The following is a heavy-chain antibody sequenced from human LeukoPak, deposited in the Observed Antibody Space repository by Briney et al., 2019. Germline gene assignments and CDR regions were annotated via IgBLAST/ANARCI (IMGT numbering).Heavy chain of an antibody. D-gene: IGHD3-10*01. CDR2: SRDKGNSYTT. CDR1: GFTSSSYW. CDR3: TKLARAPRDFDY. J-gene: IGHJ4*01. Sequence: GGSLRLSCAVYGFTSSSYWMSWVRQAPGKGLEWVGRSRDKGNSYTTAYAASVRGRFTISRDDSKNSLYLQMNSLKIEDTAVYYCTKLARAPRDFDYWGQGTLVTVSS. V-gene: IGHV3-72*01.